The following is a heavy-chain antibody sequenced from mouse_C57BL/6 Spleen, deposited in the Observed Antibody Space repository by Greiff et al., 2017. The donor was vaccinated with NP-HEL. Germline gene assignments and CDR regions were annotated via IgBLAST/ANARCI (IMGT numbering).Heavy chain of an antibody. Sequence: QVQLQQPGAELVRPGTSVKLSCKASGYTFTSYWMHWVKQRPGQGLEWIGVIDPSDSYTNYNQKLKGKATLTVDTSSSTAYMQLSSLTSEDSAVYYCARSNYDWYFDVWGTGTTVTVSS. CDR1: GYTFTSYW. J-gene: IGHJ1*03. CDR2: IDPSDSYT. V-gene: IGHV1-59*01. CDR3: ARSNYDWYFDV. D-gene: IGHD2-4*01.